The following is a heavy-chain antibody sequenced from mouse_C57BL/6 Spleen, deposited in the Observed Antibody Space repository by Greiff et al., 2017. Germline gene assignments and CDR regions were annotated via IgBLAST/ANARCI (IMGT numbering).Heavy chain of an antibody. CDR1: GYTFTDHT. J-gene: IGHJ2*01. Sequence: VQLQESDAELVKPGASVKISCKVSGYTFTDHTIHWMKQRPEQGLEWIGYIYPRDGSTKYNEKFKGKATLTADKSSSTAYMQLNSLTSEDSAVYFCASPYYYGSSSNYFDYWGQGTTLTVSS. CDR2: IYPRDGST. D-gene: IGHD1-1*01. CDR3: ASPYYYGSSSNYFDY. V-gene: IGHV1-78*01.